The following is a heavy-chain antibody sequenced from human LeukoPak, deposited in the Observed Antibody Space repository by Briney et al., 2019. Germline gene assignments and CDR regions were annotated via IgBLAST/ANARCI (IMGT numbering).Heavy chain of an antibody. Sequence: GGSLRLSCAASGFTFSSYSMNWVRQAPGKGLEWVSSISSSSSYIYYADSVKGRFTISREKAKNSLYLQMNSLRAEDTAVYYCARQGSYYPADSDYWGQGTLVTVSS. D-gene: IGHD3-22*01. V-gene: IGHV3-21*01. CDR2: ISSSSSYI. J-gene: IGHJ4*02. CDR3: ARQGSYYPADSDY. CDR1: GFTFSSYS.